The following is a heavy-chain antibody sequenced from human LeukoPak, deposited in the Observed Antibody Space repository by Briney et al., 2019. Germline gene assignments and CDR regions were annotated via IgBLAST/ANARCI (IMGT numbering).Heavy chain of an antibody. J-gene: IGHJ3*02. D-gene: IGHD1-26*01. CDR3: TGERVESGFAI. Sequence: GGSLRLSCAASGFTFSNYWMHWVRQAPGKGLEWVANINQDGSTEQYVGSLKGRFTIFRDNAKNSLYLQMNSLRVDDTAVYYCTGERVESGFAIWGQGTLVTVSS. V-gene: IGHV3-7*01. CDR2: INQDGSTE. CDR1: GFTFSNYW.